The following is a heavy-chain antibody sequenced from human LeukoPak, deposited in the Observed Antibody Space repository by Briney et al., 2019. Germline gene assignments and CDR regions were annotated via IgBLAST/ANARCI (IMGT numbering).Heavy chain of an antibody. CDR3: ARDRVGRGAGDTKFDY. CDR2: IYSSGST. D-gene: IGHD2-21*02. CDR1: GGSISSYY. Sequence: SETLSLTCTVSGGSISSYYWSWIRQPAGKGLEWIGRIYSSGSTDYNPSLKSRVTMSVDTSKNQFSLKLSSVTAADTAVYYCARDRVGRGAGDTKFDYWGQGTLVTVSS. J-gene: IGHJ4*02. V-gene: IGHV4-4*07.